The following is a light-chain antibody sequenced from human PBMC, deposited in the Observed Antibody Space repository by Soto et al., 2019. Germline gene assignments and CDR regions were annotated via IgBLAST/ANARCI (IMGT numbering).Light chain of an antibody. Sequence: QSVLTHPRSVSGSPGQSVTISCTGTSSDVGGYNYVSWYQQHPGKAPKLMIYDVSKWPSGVPDRFSGSKSGNTASLTISGLQAEDEADYYCCSYAGSYPLVFGTGTKVTVL. CDR1: SSDVGGYNY. J-gene: IGLJ1*01. CDR3: CSYAGSYPLV. CDR2: DVS. V-gene: IGLV2-11*01.